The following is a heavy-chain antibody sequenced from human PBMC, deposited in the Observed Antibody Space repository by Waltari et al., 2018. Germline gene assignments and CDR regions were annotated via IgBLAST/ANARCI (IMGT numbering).Heavy chain of an antibody. CDR1: GYTFTGYY. CDR3: ARERVLRFLEWLPRVSYYYGMDV. CDR2: INPNSGGT. J-gene: IGHJ6*02. Sequence: QVQLVQSGAEVKKPGASVKVSCKASGYTFTGYYLHWVRQAPEQGLESMGWINPNSGGTNYAQKFQGWVTMTRDTSISTAYMELSRLRSDDTAVYYCARERVLRFLEWLPRVSYYYGMDVWGQGTTVTVSS. V-gene: IGHV1-2*04. D-gene: IGHD3-3*01.